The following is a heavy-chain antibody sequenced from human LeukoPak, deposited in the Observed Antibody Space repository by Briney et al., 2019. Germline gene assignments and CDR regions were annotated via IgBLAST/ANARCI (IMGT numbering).Heavy chain of an antibody. CDR1: GFTFDDYA. D-gene: IGHD1-26*01. V-gene: IGHV3-43D*03. CDR2: ISWDGGST. CDR3: AKDGIIVGASLGPLYYYMDV. J-gene: IGHJ6*03. Sequence: GGSLRLSCAASGFTFDDYAMHWVRQAPGKGLEWVSLISWDGGSTYYADSVKGRFTISRDNSKNSLYLQMNSLRAEDTALYYCAKDGIIVGASLGPLYYYMDVWGKGITVTVSS.